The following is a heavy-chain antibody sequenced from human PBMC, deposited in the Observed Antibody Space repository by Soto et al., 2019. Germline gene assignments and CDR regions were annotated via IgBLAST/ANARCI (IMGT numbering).Heavy chain of an antibody. CDR2: IYYSGST. D-gene: IGHD1-1*01. J-gene: IGHJ4*02. Sequence: SETLSLTCTVSGGSISSSSYYWGWIRQPPGKGLEWIGSIYYSGSTYNNPSLKSRVTISVDTSKNQFSLKMSSVTAADTAVYYCARLATRYYFDYWGQGTLVTVSS. V-gene: IGHV4-39*07. CDR1: GGSISSSSYY. CDR3: ARLATRYYFDY.